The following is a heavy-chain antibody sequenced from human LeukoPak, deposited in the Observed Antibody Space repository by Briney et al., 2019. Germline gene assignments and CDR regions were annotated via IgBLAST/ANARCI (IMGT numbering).Heavy chain of an antibody. J-gene: IGHJ4*02. V-gene: IGHV4-59*01. CDR3: AGVSPLKWLIDY. Sequence: SETLSLTCTVSGGSISSYYWSWIRQPPGKGLEWIGYIYYSGSTNYNPSLKSRVTISVDTSKNQFSLELSSVTAADTAVYYCAGVSPLKWLIDYWGQGTLVTVSS. CDR2: IYYSGST. CDR1: GGSISSYY. D-gene: IGHD5-12*01.